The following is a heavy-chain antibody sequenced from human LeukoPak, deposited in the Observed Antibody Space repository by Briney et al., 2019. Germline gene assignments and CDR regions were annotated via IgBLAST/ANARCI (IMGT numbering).Heavy chain of an antibody. CDR3: ARRGGSYYTFDY. Sequence: PSETLSLTCTVSGGSISSYYWSWIRQPPGKGLEWIGEINHSGSTNYNPSLKSRVTISVDTSKNQFSLKLSSVTAADTAVYYCARRGGSYYTFDYWGQGTLVTVSS. V-gene: IGHV4-34*01. CDR1: GGSISSYY. J-gene: IGHJ4*02. D-gene: IGHD1-26*01. CDR2: INHSGST.